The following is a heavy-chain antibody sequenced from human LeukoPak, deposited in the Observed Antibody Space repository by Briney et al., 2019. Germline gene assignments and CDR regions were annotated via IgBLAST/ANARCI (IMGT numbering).Heavy chain of an antibody. V-gene: IGHV1-69*13. CDR1: GGTFSSYA. CDR3: ARDLCSGGSCYPPLGFDY. Sequence: VASVKVSCKASGGTFSSYAISWVRQAPGQGLEWMGGIIPIFGTANYAQKFQGRVTITADGSTSTAYMELSSLRSEDTAVYYCARDLCSGGSCYPPLGFDYWGQGTLVTVSS. D-gene: IGHD2-15*01. CDR2: IIPIFGTA. J-gene: IGHJ4*02.